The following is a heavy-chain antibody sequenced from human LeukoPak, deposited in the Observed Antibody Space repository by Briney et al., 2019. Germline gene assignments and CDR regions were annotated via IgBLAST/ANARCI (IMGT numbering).Heavy chain of an antibody. Sequence: SETLSLPCAVYGGSFSGYYWSWIRQPPGKGLEWIGEINHSGSTNYNPSLKSRVTISVDTSKNQFSLKLSSVTAADTAVYYCARGRYSGDFDYWGQGTLVTVSS. D-gene: IGHD5-12*01. J-gene: IGHJ4*02. CDR3: ARGRYSGDFDY. V-gene: IGHV4-34*01. CDR1: GGSFSGYY. CDR2: INHSGST.